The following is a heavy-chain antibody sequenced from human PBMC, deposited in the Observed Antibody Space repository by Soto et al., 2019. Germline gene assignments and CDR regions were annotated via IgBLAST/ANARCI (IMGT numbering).Heavy chain of an antibody. J-gene: IGHJ6*02. Sequence: EVQLVESGGGLIQPGGSLRLSCAASGFTVSSNYMSWVRQAPGKGLEWVSVSYRGGSTYYAESVKGRFTISRDNSKNTLYLQMNSLRAEDTAVYYGARDVAGVRGYYYYGMDVWGQGTTVTVSS. CDR2: SYRGGST. D-gene: IGHD6-19*01. CDR1: GFTVSSNY. CDR3: ARDVAGVRGYYYYGMDV. V-gene: IGHV3-53*01.